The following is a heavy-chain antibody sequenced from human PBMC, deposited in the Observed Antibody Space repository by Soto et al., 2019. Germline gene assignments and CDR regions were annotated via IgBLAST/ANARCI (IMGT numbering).Heavy chain of an antibody. Sequence: QVQLQQWGAGLLKPSETLSLTCAVYGGSFRGYYWSWIRQPPGKGLEWIGEINHSGSTNYNPSLKSRVTISVDTSKTQFSLKLSSVTAADTAVYYCARAITWIIWPNWFDPWGEGPLVTVSS. CDR3: ARAITWIIWPNWFDP. CDR2: INHSGST. D-gene: IGHD3-16*01. CDR1: GGSFRGYY. J-gene: IGHJ5*02. V-gene: IGHV4-34*01.